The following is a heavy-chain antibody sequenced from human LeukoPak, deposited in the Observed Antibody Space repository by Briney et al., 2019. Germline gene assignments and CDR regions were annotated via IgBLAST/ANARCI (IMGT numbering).Heavy chain of an antibody. CDR3: ARDSSGHYGFFDY. CDR1: GGTFSSYA. D-gene: IGHD3-22*01. V-gene: IGHV1-69*04. J-gene: IGHJ4*02. Sequence: ASVKVSCKASGGTFSSYAISWVRQAPGQGLEWMGRIIPILGIANYAQKFQGRVTITADKSTSTAYMELSSLRSEDTAVYYCARDSSGHYGFFDYWGQGTLVTVSS. CDR2: IIPILGIA.